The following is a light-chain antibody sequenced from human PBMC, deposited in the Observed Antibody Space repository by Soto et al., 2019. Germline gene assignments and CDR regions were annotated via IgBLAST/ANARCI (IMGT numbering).Light chain of an antibody. Sequence: QSALTQPASVSGSPGQSSTISCTGTSSDVGGYNYVSWHQQHPGKAPKLMIYDVTDRPSGVSDRFSGSKSGNTASLTISGLQAEDEADYYCSSYTSRSTHVFGTGTKLTVL. J-gene: IGLJ1*01. CDR2: DVT. CDR3: SSYTSRSTHV. V-gene: IGLV2-14*01. CDR1: SSDVGGYNY.